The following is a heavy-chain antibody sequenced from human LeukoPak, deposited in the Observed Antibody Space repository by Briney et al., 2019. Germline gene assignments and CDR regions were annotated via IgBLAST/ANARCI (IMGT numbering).Heavy chain of an antibody. D-gene: IGHD2-2*02. CDR3: ARSVVVVVPAAISIGHFDY. CDR2: IIAIFGTA. Sequence: SVKVSCKASGGTFSSYTISWVRQAPGQGLEWMGGIIAIFGTANYAQKVQGRVTTTADESTSTAYIETSSLRSQDTAVYYCARSVVVVVPAAISIGHFDYWGQGTLVTVSS. V-gene: IGHV1-69*01. CDR1: GGTFSSYT. J-gene: IGHJ4*02.